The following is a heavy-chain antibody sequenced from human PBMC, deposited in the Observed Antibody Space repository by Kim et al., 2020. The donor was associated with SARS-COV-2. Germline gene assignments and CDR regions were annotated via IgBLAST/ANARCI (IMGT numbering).Heavy chain of an antibody. Sequence: NYNPSLKSRVTISVDTSKNQFSLKLSSVTAADTAVYYCARVSGVGTGADYWGQGTLVTVSS. D-gene: IGHD1-1*01. V-gene: IGHV4-59*01. CDR3: ARVSGVGTGADY. J-gene: IGHJ4*02.